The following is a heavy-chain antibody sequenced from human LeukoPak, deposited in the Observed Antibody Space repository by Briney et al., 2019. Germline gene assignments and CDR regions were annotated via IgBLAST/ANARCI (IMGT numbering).Heavy chain of an antibody. CDR3: ARERQNKDFWSGGDY. V-gene: IGHV3-7*01. J-gene: IGHJ4*02. Sequence: GGSLRLSCTTSGFTFGDYAMSWVRQAPGKGLEWVANIKQDGSEKYYVDSVKGRFTISRDSAKNSLYLQMNTLRPEDTAVYYCARERQNKDFWSGGDYWGQGTLVTVSS. D-gene: IGHD3-3*01. CDR1: GFTFGDYA. CDR2: IKQDGSEK.